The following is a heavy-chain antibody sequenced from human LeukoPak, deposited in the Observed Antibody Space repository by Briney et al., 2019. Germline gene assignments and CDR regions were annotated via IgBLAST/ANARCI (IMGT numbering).Heavy chain of an antibody. D-gene: IGHD4-17*01. Sequence: GGSLRLSCAASGYTFTRYGMHWVRQAPGKGLEWVAFIWFDGTKKNYADSVKGRFTLSKDNSKNTVYLQMNTLRAEDTAVYYCAREDEVGDYFMDFWGKGTTLTV. J-gene: IGHJ6*03. CDR2: IWFDGTKK. V-gene: IGHV3-30*02. CDR1: GYTFTRYG. CDR3: AREDEVGDYFMDF.